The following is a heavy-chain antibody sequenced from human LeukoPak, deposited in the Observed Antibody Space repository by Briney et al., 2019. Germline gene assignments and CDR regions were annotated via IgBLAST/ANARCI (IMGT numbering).Heavy chain of an antibody. CDR1: GYSISSGDYY. V-gene: IGHV4-30-4*08. J-gene: IGHJ5*02. Sequence: SETLSLTCAVSGYSISSGDYYWSWIRQPPGKGLEWIGYICYSGSTYYYPSLKSRVTISVDTSKNQFSLKLSSVNAADTAVYYCARGLGILKDNWFDPWGQGTLVTVSS. CDR3: ARGLGILKDNWFDP. D-gene: IGHD3-9*01. CDR2: ICYSGST.